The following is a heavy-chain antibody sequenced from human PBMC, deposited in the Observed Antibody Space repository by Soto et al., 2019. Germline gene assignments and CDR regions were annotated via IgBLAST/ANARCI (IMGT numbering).Heavy chain of an antibody. J-gene: IGHJ6*02. CDR2: IIPIFGTA. V-gene: IGHV1-69*13. CDR3: ARAGHCISTSCYGYYYYGMDV. CDR1: GGTFSSYA. D-gene: IGHD2-2*01. Sequence: ASVKVSCKASGGTFSSYAISWVRQAPGQGLEWMGGIIPIFGTANYAQKFQGRVTITADESTSTAYMELSSLRSEDTAVYYCARAGHCISTSCYGYYYYGMDVWGQGTTVTVSS.